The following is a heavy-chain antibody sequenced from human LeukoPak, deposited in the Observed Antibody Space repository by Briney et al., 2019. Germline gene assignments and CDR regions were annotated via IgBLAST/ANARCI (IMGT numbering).Heavy chain of an antibody. V-gene: IGHV3-11*04. CDR3: ARDPGQWLVLRNDAFDI. CDR2: ISSSGSTI. J-gene: IGHJ3*02. D-gene: IGHD6-19*01. CDR1: GFTFSDYY. Sequence: GGSLRLSCAASGFTFSDYYMSWIRQAPGKGLAWVSYISSSGSTIYYADSVKGRFTISRDNAKNSLYLQMNSLRAEDTAVYYCARDPGQWLVLRNDAFDIWGQGTMVTVSS.